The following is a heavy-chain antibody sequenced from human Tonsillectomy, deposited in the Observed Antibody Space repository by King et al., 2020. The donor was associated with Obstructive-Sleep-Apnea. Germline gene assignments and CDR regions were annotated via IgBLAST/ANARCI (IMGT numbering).Heavy chain of an antibody. Sequence: ITLKESGPTLVKPTQTLTLTCTFSGFSLSTKGVAVGWIRQPPGKALEWLALIYWDDDKRYSPSLKIRLTIIKDTSKNQVVLTMTNMDPVDTATYYCAHSQLWYGDLSDADVFDVWGQGTLVTVSS. CDR1: GFSLSTKGVA. CDR2: IYWDDDK. V-gene: IGHV2-5*02. J-gene: IGHJ3*01. CDR3: AHSQLWYGDLSDADVFDV. D-gene: IGHD3-10*01.